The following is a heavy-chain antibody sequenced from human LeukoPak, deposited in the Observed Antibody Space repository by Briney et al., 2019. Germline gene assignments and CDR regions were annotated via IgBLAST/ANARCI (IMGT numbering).Heavy chain of an antibody. CDR1: GGSISSYY. V-gene: IGHV4-59*01. Sequence: SETLSLTCTVSGGSISSYYWSWIRQPPGKGLEWIGYIYYSGSTNYNPSLKSRVTISVDTSKNQFSLKLSSVTAADAAVYYCAREPSRGSGWVYWGQGTLVTVSS. D-gene: IGHD6-19*01. CDR3: AREPSRGSGWVY. J-gene: IGHJ4*02. CDR2: IYYSGST.